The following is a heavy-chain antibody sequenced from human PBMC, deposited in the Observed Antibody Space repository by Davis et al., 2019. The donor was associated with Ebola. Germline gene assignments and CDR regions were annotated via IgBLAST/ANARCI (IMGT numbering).Heavy chain of an antibody. CDR3: ARVYCSSTSCYYYYGMDV. CDR1: GYTFTSYA. V-gene: IGHV1-3*01. J-gene: IGHJ6*02. D-gene: IGHD2-2*01. Sequence: ASVKVSCKASGYTFTSYAMHWVRQAPGQRLEWMGWINDGNGNTKYSQKFQGRVTITRDTSASTAYMELSSLRSEDTAVYYCARVYCSSTSCYYYYGMDVWGQGTTVTVSS. CDR2: INDGNGNT.